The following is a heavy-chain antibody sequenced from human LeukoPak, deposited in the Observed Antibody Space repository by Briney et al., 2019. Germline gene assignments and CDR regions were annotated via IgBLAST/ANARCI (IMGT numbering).Heavy chain of an antibody. CDR3: ARQAPRMATPTDWFDP. J-gene: IGHJ5*02. D-gene: IGHD5-24*01. Sequence: SETLSLTCTVSGGSISSYYWSWIRQPPGKGLEWIGEINHSGSTNYNPSLKSRVTISVDTSKNQFSLRLSSVTAADTAVYYCARQAPRMATPTDWFDPWGQGTLVTVSS. CDR1: GGSISSYY. CDR2: INHSGST. V-gene: IGHV4-34*01.